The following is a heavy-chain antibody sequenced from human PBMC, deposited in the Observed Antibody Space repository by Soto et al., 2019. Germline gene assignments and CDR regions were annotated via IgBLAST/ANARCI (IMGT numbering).Heavy chain of an antibody. CDR3: ARMRGLGEISPYLDY. Sequence: QVQLQESGPGLVKPSETLSLTCSISGGSISDYQGNGTRKPPGKGREWIGNIYYSGRTNYNPSLKSRLTISLDTSTRQFSLRLRSVTAADTDVYYCARMRGLGEISPYLDYWGQGALVTVSS. J-gene: IGHJ4*02. CDR1: GGSISDYQ. V-gene: IGHV4-59*01. CDR2: IYYSGRT. D-gene: IGHD3-16*01.